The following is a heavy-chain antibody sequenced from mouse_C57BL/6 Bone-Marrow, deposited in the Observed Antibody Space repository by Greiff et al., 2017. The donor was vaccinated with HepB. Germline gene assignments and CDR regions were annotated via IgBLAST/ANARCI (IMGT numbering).Heavy chain of an antibody. Sequence: QVQLKESGAELVRPGASVKLSCKASGYTFTDYYINWVKQRPGQGLEWIARIYPGSGNTYYNEKFKGKATLTAEKSSSTAYMQLSSLTSEDSAVYFCARCDYYYGSSYLYYFDYWGQGTTLTVSS. V-gene: IGHV1-76*01. CDR2: IYPGSGNT. CDR1: GYTFTDYY. D-gene: IGHD1-1*01. J-gene: IGHJ2*01. CDR3: ARCDYYYGSSYLYYFDY.